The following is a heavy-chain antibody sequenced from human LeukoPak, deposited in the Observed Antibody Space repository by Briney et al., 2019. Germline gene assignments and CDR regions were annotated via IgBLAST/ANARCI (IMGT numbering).Heavy chain of an antibody. V-gene: IGHV3-30*18. CDR1: GFTFSHYG. CDR3: AKTRLYSYAGIDY. D-gene: IGHD5-18*01. CDR2: IIYDGNDK. J-gene: IGHJ4*02. Sequence: GKSLRLSCAASGFTFSHYGMHWVRQAPGKGLEWVAAIIYDGNDKYYGDSVKGRFTISRDNSKNTLYLQMNSLRAEDTAVYYCAKTRLYSYAGIDYWGQGTLVTVSS.